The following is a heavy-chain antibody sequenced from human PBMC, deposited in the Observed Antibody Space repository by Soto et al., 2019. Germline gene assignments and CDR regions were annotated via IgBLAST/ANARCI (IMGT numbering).Heavy chain of an antibody. CDR1: GFTFSSYG. CDR3: AKSLVGRYAAYYYDGMDV. CDR2: ISYDGSNK. V-gene: IGHV3-30*18. D-gene: IGHD1-26*01. Sequence: QVQLVESGGGVVQPGRSLRLSCAASGFTFSSYGMHWVRQAPGKGLEWVAVISYDGSNKYYADSVKGRFTISRDNSTNTRYLQMNSLRAEETAVYYCAKSLVGRYAAYYYDGMDVWGQGTTVTVSS. J-gene: IGHJ6*02.